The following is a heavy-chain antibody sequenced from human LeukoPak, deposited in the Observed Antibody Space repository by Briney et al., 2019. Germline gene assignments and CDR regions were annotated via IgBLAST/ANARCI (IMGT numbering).Heavy chain of an antibody. CDR1: GGSISNAGYY. Sequence: SETLSPTCTVSGGSISNAGYYWNWIRQHPEKGLEWIGYIYYSGSTYSNPSLKSRVAISLDTSKNQFSLKLSSVTAADTALYYCAREIAASGTNWFDPWGQGTLVTVSS. CDR2: IYYSGST. V-gene: IGHV4-31*03. D-gene: IGHD6-13*01. J-gene: IGHJ5*02. CDR3: AREIAASGTNWFDP.